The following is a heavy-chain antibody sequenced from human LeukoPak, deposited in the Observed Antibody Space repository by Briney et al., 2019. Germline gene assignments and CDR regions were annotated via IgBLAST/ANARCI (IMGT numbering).Heavy chain of an antibody. CDR2: IYYSGST. CDR1: GGSISSSSYY. Sequence: SETLSLTCTVSGGSISSSSYYWGWIRQPPGKGLEWIGSIYYSGSTYYNPPLKSRVTISVDTSKNQFSLKLSSVTAADTAVYYCARLPPPYYYDSSGYGSDYWGQGTLVTVSS. CDR3: ARLPPPYYYDSSGYGSDY. D-gene: IGHD3-22*01. V-gene: IGHV4-39*01. J-gene: IGHJ4*02.